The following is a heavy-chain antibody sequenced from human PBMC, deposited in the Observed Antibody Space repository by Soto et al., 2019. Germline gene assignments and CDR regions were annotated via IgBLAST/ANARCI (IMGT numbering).Heavy chain of an antibody. CDR2: ITPSTTTV. J-gene: IGHJ4*02. Sequence: EVQLVESGGGLVQPGGSRRLSCAASGFTFSRYSMSWVRQAPGKGLEWISYITPSTTTVYYADSVKGRFTISRDNAKNSLYLQMNSLRAEDTALYYCARGDLRYCSGGSCYLFDYWGQGTLVTASS. V-gene: IGHV3-48*01. CDR3: ARGDLRYCSGGSCYLFDY. D-gene: IGHD2-15*01. CDR1: GFTFSRYS.